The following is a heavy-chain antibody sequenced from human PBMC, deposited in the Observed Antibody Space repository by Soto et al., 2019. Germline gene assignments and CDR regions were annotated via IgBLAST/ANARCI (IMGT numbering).Heavy chain of an antibody. D-gene: IGHD6-13*01. CDR2: IDPSDSYT. V-gene: IGHV5-10-1*01. CDR3: AVLQPPYSSSWYYYYGMDV. J-gene: IGHJ6*02. CDR1: GYSFTSYW. Sequence: LKISCKGSGYSFTSYWFSWVRQRPGKGLEWMVMIDPSDSYTNYSPSFQGHVTISADKSISTAYLQWSSLKASDTAMYYCAVLQPPYSSSWYYYYGMDVWGQGTTVTVSS.